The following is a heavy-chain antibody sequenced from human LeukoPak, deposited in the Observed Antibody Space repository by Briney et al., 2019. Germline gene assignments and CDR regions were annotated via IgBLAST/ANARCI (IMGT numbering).Heavy chain of an antibody. J-gene: IGHJ6*02. Sequence: ASVKVSCKASGYTFTSYEMNWVRQATGQVLEWMGWMNPNSANTGCAQKFQGRVTMTRDTSISTAYMELSSLTSEDTAVYYCARGREYNPTYAMDVWGQGTTVTVSS. V-gene: IGHV1-8*01. CDR2: MNPNSANT. CDR1: GYTFTSYE. D-gene: IGHD1-1*01. CDR3: ARGREYNPTYAMDV.